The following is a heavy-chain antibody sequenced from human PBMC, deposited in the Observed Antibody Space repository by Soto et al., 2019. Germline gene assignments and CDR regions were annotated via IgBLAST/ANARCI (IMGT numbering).Heavy chain of an antibody. J-gene: IGHJ5*02. D-gene: IGHD1-26*01. CDR1: GFTFSSYA. V-gene: IGHV3-23*01. CDR2: ISGSGDTT. CDR3: GKDGAPSVYSRRWYNWFAP. Sequence: GGSLRLSCAASGFTFSSYAMSWVRQAPGKGLEWVSAISGSGDTTYYADSVKGRFTISRDNSNNILYLQMNSLRAEDTAVYYCGKDGAPSVYSRRWYNWFAPWGQGTVVTVSS.